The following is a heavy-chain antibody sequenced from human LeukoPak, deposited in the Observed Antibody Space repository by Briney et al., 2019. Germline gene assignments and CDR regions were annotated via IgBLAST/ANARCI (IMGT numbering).Heavy chain of an antibody. CDR3: ARVGVYYDSSGYPDY. Sequence: SVKVSCKASGGTFSSYAISWVRQAPGQGLEWMGRIIPILGIANYAQKFQGRVTITADKSTSTAYMELSSLRSEDTAVYYCARVGVYYDSSGYPDYWGQGALVTVSS. D-gene: IGHD3-22*01. CDR2: IIPILGIA. V-gene: IGHV1-69*04. J-gene: IGHJ4*02. CDR1: GGTFSSYA.